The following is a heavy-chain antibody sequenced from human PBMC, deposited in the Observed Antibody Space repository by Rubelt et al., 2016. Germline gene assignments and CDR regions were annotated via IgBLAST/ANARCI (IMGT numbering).Heavy chain of an antibody. CDR3: AAAPDSSGYYGNFDH. D-gene: IGHD3-22*01. Sequence: QVQLQESGPGLVKPSQTLSLTCTVSGGSISRSSYYWGWIRQPPGKGLEWIGSIYYSGSTYYNPSLKSRVTIFVDTSTNQFALKLSSVTAADTAVDYCAAAPDSSGYYGNFDHWGQGTLVTVSS. CDR1: GGSISRSSYY. CDR2: IYYSGST. V-gene: IGHV4-39*01. J-gene: IGHJ4*02.